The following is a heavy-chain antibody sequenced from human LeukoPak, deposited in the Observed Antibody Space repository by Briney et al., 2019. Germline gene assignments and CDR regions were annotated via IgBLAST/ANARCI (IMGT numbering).Heavy chain of an antibody. CDR1: GFTFSSYS. D-gene: IGHD1-7*01. CDR3: ARDVAGRELLDY. V-gene: IGHV3-21*01. J-gene: IGHJ4*02. Sequence: PGGSLRLSXAASGFTFSSYSMNWVGQAPGKGLEWVSSISSSSDYIYYADSVKGRFTISRDNAKNSMYLQMNSLRAEDTAVYYYARDVAGRELLDYWGQGTLVTVSS. CDR2: ISSSSDYI.